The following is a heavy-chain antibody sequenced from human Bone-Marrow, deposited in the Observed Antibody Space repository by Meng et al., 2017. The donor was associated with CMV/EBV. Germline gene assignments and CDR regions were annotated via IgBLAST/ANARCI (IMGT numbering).Heavy chain of an antibody. J-gene: IGHJ6*02. CDR1: GYTFTTYD. D-gene: IGHD1-1*01. V-gene: IGHV1-8*01. CDR2: MNPNSGNT. CDR3: ARDLEPTLRYYYYYGMDV. Sequence: ASVKVSCKASGYTFTTYDINWVRQATGQGLEWMGWMNPNSGNTGYAQKFQGRVTLTRVTSISTAYMELSSLTSDDTAVYYCARDLEPTLRYYYYYGMDVWGQGTTVTVSS.